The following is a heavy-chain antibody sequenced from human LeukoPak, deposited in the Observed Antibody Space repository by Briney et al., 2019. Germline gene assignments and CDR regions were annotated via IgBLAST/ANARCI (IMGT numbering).Heavy chain of an antibody. Sequence: SETLSLTCAVYGGSFSGYYWSWIRQPPGKGLEWIGEINHSGSTNYNPSLKSRVTISVDTSKNQFSLKLSSVAAADTAVYYCSRDYDNTMGDYWGQGTLVTVSS. CDR2: INHSGST. J-gene: IGHJ4*02. D-gene: IGHD3-3*01. CDR3: SRDYDNTMGDY. V-gene: IGHV4-34*01. CDR1: GGSFSGYY.